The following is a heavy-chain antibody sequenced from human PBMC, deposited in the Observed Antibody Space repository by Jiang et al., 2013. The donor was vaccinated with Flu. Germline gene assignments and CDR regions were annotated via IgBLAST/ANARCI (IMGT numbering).Heavy chain of an antibody. J-gene: IGHJ6*02. CDR1: GGSFSGYY. CDR2: INHSGST. V-gene: IGHV4-34*01. Sequence: LLKPSETLSLTCAVYGGSFSGYYWSWIRQPPGKGLEWIGEINHSGSTNYNPSLKSRVTISVDTSKNQFSLKLSSVTAADTAVYYCARGFGSLRNPRGYMGYYYGMDVWGQGTTVTVSS. D-gene: IGHD3-16*01. CDR3: ARGFGSLRNPRGYMGYYYGMDV.